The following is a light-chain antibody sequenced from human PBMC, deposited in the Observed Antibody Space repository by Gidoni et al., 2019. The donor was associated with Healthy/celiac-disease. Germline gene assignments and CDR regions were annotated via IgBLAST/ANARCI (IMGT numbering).Light chain of an antibody. J-gene: IGKJ4*01. CDR3: QQYDNLPPLT. V-gene: IGKV1-33*01. CDR2: DAS. Sequence: DIQMTQSPSSLSASVGDRGTITCQASQDISNYLNWYQQKPGKAPKLLIYDASNLETGVPSSFSGSGSATDFTFTISSLQPEDIATYYCQQYDNLPPLTFGGGTKVEIK. CDR1: QDISNY.